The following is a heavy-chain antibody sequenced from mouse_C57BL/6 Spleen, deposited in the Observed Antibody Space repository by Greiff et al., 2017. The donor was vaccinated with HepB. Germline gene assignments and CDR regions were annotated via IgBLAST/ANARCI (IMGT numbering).Heavy chain of an antibody. J-gene: IGHJ3*01. CDR3: AISSVYYYGQGFAY. D-gene: IGHD1-1*01. CDR2: IHPSDSDT. Sequence: QVQLQQPGAELVKPGASVKVSCKASGYTFTSYWMHWVKQRPGQGLEWIGRIHPSDSDTNYNQKFKGKATLTVDKSSSPAYMQLSSLTSEDSAVYYCAISSVYYYGQGFAYWGQGTLVTVSA. V-gene: IGHV1-74*01. CDR1: GYTFTSYW.